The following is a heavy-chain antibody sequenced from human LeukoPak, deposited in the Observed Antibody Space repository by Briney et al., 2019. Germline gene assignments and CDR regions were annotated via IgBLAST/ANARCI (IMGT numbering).Heavy chain of an antibody. V-gene: IGHV4-38-2*02. Sequence: SETLSLTCTVSDYSISTGYYWSWIRQPPGKGPEWIGRIYSSGSTNSNPSLKSRVTISVDTSKKQFSLKLNSVTAADTAAYYCAREKIGYYDSSGRGWFDPWGQGTLVTVSS. CDR3: AREKIGYYDSSGRGWFDP. CDR2: IYSSGST. D-gene: IGHD3-22*01. CDR1: DYSISTGYY. J-gene: IGHJ5*02.